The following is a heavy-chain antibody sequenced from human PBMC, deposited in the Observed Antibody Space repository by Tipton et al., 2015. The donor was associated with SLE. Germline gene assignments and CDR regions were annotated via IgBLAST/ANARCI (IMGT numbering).Heavy chain of an antibody. CDR3: ARFRYYDLLYYFDY. J-gene: IGHJ4*02. Sequence: LRLSCSVSGGSISGSYWSWIRQPPRKGLEWIGYIYYSGSTNYNPSLKSRVTISVDTSKNQFSLKLSSVTAADTAVYYCARFRYYDLLYYFDYWGQGTLVTVSS. V-gene: IGHV4-59*12. CDR2: IYYSGST. CDR1: GGSISGSY. D-gene: IGHD3/OR15-3a*01.